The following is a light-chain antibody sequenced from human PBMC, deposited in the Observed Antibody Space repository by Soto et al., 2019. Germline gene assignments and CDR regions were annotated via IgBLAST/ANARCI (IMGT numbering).Light chain of an antibody. CDR2: EVS. CDR3: SSYTSSSTYV. CDR1: SSDVGSYNR. V-gene: IGLV2-18*02. Sequence: QSVLTRPPSVSGSPGQSATIFCTGTSSDVGSYNRVSWYQQPPGTAPKLMIYEVSNRPSGVPDRFSGSKSGNTASLTISGLQAEDEADYYCSSYTSSSTYVFGTGTKVTVL. J-gene: IGLJ1*01.